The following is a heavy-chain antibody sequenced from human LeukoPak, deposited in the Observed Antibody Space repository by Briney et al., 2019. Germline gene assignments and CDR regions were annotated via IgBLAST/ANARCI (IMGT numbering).Heavy chain of an antibody. CDR3: ALSWGSSWLRPHFDY. V-gene: IGHV3-21*06. J-gene: IGHJ4*02. Sequence: GGSLRLSCAVSGFGVHTFAMCWVRQAPGKGLEWLASITKYDGRLYYADSVRGRFTISRDTSQNELYLQMNSLRAEDTAVYYCALSWGSSWLRPHFDYWGQGTLVTVSS. D-gene: IGHD6-13*01. CDR1: GFGVHTFA. CDR2: ITKYDGRL.